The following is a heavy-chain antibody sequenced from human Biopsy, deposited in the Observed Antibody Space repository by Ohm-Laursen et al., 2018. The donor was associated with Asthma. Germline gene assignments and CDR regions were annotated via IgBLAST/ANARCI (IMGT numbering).Heavy chain of an antibody. V-gene: IGHV3-30-3*01. CDR1: RFTYE. Sequence: RSLRLFCSAPRFTYEMHWVRQAPGKGLEWVAVISYDGSSIYYADSVKGRFTISRDNSKNTLSLQMNSLTAEDTAVYYCAREGVAGTHIEDWGQGTLVTVSS. J-gene: IGHJ4*02. CDR2: ISYDGSSI. CDR3: AREGVAGTHIED. D-gene: IGHD6-19*01.